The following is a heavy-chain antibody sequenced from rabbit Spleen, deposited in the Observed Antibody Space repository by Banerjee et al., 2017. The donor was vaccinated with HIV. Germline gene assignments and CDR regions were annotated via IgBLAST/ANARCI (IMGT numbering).Heavy chain of an antibody. CDR3: ARDTSSSFSSYGMDL. CDR1: GFTISSSYW. D-gene: IGHD1-1*01. CDR2: IYTGVSGST. Sequence: EESGGDLVKPEGSLTLTCTASGFTISSSYWICWVRQAPGKGLEWIGCIYTGVSGSTYYASWAKGRFTISKTSSTTVTLQMTSLTAADTATYFCARDTSSSFSSYGMDLWGPGTLVTVS. V-gene: IGHV1S45*01. J-gene: IGHJ6*01.